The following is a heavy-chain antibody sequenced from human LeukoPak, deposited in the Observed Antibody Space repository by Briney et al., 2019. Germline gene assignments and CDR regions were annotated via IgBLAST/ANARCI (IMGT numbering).Heavy chain of an antibody. Sequence: ASVKVSCKASGYTFTSYGISWVRQAPGQGLEWMGWISAYNGSTNYAQKLQGRVTMTTDTSTSTAYMELRSLRSDDTAVYYCARGPRYYDILTGHKFDPWGQGTLVTVSS. J-gene: IGHJ5*02. CDR1: GYTFTSYG. V-gene: IGHV1-18*01. CDR2: ISAYNGST. D-gene: IGHD3-9*01. CDR3: ARGPRYYDILTGHKFDP.